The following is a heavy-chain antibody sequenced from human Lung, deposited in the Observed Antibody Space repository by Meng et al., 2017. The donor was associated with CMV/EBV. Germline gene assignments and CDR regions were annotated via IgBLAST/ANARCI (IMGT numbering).Heavy chain of an antibody. J-gene: IGHJ6*02. D-gene: IGHD2-2*01. V-gene: IGHV4-34*01. CDR1: GGSFSGYY. Sequence: SETLSLXCAVYGGSFSGYYWSWIRQPPGKGLEWIGEINHSGSTNYNPSLKSRVTISVDTSKNQFSLKLSPVTAADTAVYYCARARVVPAYYYGMDVWGQGXTVTVSS. CDR2: INHSGST. CDR3: ARARVVPAYYYGMDV.